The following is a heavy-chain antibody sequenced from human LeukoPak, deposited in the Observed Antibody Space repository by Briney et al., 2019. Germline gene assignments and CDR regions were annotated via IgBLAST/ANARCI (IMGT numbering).Heavy chain of an antibody. V-gene: IGHV3-48*03. CDR3: AREGGYSSSWYEAYHFDY. Sequence: GGSLRLSCAASGFTFNSYEMNWVRQAPGKGLEWVSYISTSGSTIYYADSAQGRFTISRDNAKNSLYLQMNSLRAEDTAVYYCAREGGYSSSWYEAYHFDYWGQGTLVTVSS. J-gene: IGHJ4*02. D-gene: IGHD6-13*01. CDR1: GFTFNSYE. CDR2: ISTSGSTI.